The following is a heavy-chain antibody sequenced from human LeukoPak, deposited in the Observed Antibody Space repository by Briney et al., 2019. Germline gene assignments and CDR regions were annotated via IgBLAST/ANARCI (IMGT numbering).Heavy chain of an antibody. CDR1: GFTFSDYY. V-gene: IGHV3-11*01. CDR3: ARDREWFGELFDPFDY. J-gene: IGHJ4*02. CDR2: ISSSGSTI. D-gene: IGHD3-10*01. Sequence: GGSLRLSCAASGFTFSDYYMSWIRQAPGKGLEWVSCISSSGSTIYYADSVKGRFTISRDNAKNSLYLQMNSLRAEDTAVYYCARDREWFGELFDPFDYWGQGTLVTVSS.